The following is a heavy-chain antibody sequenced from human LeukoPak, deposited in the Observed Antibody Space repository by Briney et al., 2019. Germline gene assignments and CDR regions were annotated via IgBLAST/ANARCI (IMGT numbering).Heavy chain of an antibody. CDR1: GYTFTSYY. D-gene: IGHD3-22*01. CDR3: AISYYYDSSGSDY. Sequence: ASVKVSCKAPGYTFTSYYMHWVRQAPGQGLEWMGIINPSGGSTSYAQKFQGRVTMTTDTSTSTAYMELRSLRSDDTAVYYCAISYYYDSSGSDYWGQGTLVTVSS. J-gene: IGHJ4*02. CDR2: INPSGGST. V-gene: IGHV1-46*01.